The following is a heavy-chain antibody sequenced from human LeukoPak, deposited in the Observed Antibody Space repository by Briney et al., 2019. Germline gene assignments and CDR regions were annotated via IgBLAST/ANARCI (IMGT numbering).Heavy chain of an antibody. J-gene: IGHJ1*01. CDR1: GYSFTSYW. D-gene: IGHD6-13*01. Sequence: GESLKISCKGSGYSFTSYWIGWVRQMPGKGLEWMGIIYPGDSDTTYSPSFQGQVTISADKSISTAYLQWSSLKASDTAMYYCARLGKIAAAPFQHWGQGTLVTVSS. V-gene: IGHV5-51*01. CDR3: ARLGKIAAAPFQH. CDR2: IYPGDSDT.